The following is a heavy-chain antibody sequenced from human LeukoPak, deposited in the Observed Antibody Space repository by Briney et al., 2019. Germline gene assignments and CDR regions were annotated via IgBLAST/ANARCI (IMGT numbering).Heavy chain of an antibody. J-gene: IGHJ4*02. Sequence: SETLSLTCSVSGGSISTHYWSWIRQPPGKGLEWIGYMDYSGSTNYNPSLKSRVTISVDTSKNQFSLSVTSVTAADTAVYYCARARYSSSSRFDHWGQGTLVTVSS. CDR1: GGSISTHY. D-gene: IGHD6-6*01. CDR2: MDYSGST. V-gene: IGHV4-59*11. CDR3: ARARYSSSSRFDH.